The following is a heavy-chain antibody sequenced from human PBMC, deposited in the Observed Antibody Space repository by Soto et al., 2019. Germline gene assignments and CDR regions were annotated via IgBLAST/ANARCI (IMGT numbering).Heavy chain of an antibody. CDR3: VRDSVWGATLIWVVAARGFDM. CDR1: GYTFINYG. J-gene: IGHJ3*02. D-gene: IGHD3-16*01. Sequence: VQSGAEVRKPGASVNVSCRTSGYTFINYGVSWVRQATGQGLVWMGWISPYNGQTTVAQNFQGRGTLTSDASARIVKIELKSLRSDVTAMYFCVRDSVWGATLIWVVAARGFDMWGQATPVTFSS. V-gene: IGHV1-18*01. CDR2: ISPYNGQT.